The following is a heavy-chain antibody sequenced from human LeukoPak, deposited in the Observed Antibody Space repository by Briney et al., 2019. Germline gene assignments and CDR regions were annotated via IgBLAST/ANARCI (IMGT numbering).Heavy chain of an antibody. J-gene: IGHJ4*02. CDR2: MNPNSGNT. Sequence: ASVKVSCKASGYTSTSYDINWVRQATGQGLEWMGWMNPNSGNTGYAQKFQGRVTMTRNTSISTAYMELSSLRSEDTAVYYCARGGRYSGYDYGVGYDYWGQGTLVTVSS. CDR3: ARGGRYSGYDYGVGYDY. V-gene: IGHV1-8*01. D-gene: IGHD5-12*01. CDR1: GYTSTSYD.